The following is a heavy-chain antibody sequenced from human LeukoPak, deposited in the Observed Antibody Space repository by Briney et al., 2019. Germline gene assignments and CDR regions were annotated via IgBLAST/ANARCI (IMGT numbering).Heavy chain of an antibody. CDR3: ARGVLGVKPLDF. J-gene: IGHJ4*02. D-gene: IGHD3-10*01. V-gene: IGHV3-53*01. Sequence: GGSLRLSCAASGFTVSGNYMSWVRQAPGKGLEWVSLIYGAGSTFYADSVKGRFTIPRDNSNNTLYLQMNSLKAADTAVYYCARGVLGVKPLDFWGQGTLVTVSS. CDR1: GFTVSGNY. CDR2: IYGAGST.